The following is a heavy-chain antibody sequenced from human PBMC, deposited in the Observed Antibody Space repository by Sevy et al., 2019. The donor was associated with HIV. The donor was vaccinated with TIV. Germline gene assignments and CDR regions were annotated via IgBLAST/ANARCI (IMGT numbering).Heavy chain of an antibody. CDR2: IVVGSGNT. V-gene: IGHV1-58*01. J-gene: IGHJ4*02. Sequence: ASVKVSCKASGFTFTSSAVQWVRQARGQRLEWIGWIVVGSGNTNYAQKFQERVTITRDMSTSTAYMELSSRSSEDTAVYYCAERGYSGYGYFDYWGQGTLVTVSS. CDR1: GFTFTSSA. CDR3: AERGYSGYGYFDY. D-gene: IGHD5-12*01.